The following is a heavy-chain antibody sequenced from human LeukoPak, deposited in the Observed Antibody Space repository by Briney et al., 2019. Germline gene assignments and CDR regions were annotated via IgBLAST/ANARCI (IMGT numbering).Heavy chain of an antibody. CDR1: GGSIRNGDFY. J-gene: IGHJ4*02. D-gene: IGHD3-10*01. CDR2: IYYSGST. V-gene: IGHV4-30-4*01. Sequence: PSQTLSLTCTVSGGSIRNGDFYWSWIRQSPGKGLEWIGYIYYSGSTNYNPSLKSRVAISKDTSKNQFSLKLSSVTAADTAVYYCARVGVLWFLDYWGQGTLVTVSS. CDR3: ARVGVLWFLDY.